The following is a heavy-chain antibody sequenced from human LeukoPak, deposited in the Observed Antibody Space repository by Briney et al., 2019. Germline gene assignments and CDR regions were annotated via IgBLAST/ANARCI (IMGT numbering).Heavy chain of an antibody. V-gene: IGHV3-30*18. CDR2: ISYDGSNK. J-gene: IGHJ4*02. D-gene: IGHD3-22*01. CDR3: AKDPKSTYYYDSSGYYSYFDY. Sequence: PGGSLRLSCAASGFTFSSYGMHWVRQAPGKGLEWVAVISYDGSNKYYADSVKGRFTISRDNSKNTLYLQMNSLRAEDTAVYYCAKDPKSTYYYDSSGYYSYFDYWGQGTLVTVSS. CDR1: GFTFSSYG.